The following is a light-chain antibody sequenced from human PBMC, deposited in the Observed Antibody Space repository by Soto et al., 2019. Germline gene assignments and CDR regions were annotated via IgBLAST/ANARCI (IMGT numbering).Light chain of an antibody. J-gene: IGKJ4*01. CDR2: DAS. Sequence: EVVLTQSPATLSFSPGQSATLSCSASQSVNNYIVWYQQKPGQAPRLLIYDASNRATGIPARFSGSGSGTGFSLTISSLESEDFAVYYCQQLQIWPPLTFGGGTKVEIK. V-gene: IGKV3-11*01. CDR3: QQLQIWPPLT. CDR1: QSVNNY.